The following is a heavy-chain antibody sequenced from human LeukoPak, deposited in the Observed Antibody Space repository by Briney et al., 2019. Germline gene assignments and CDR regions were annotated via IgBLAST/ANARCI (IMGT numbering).Heavy chain of an antibody. D-gene: IGHD2-15*01. J-gene: IGHJ4*02. CDR2: IDNGGSGT. V-gene: IGHV3-74*01. CDR1: GFTFSGYW. CDR3: ARVSRRIYYFDY. Sequence: GGSLRLSCAASGFTFSGYWMHWVRQVPEKGLVLVSRIDNGGSGTTYADSVKGRFTVSRDNAKNSLYLQMNSLRAEDTAVYYCARVSRRIYYFDYWGQGTLVTVSS.